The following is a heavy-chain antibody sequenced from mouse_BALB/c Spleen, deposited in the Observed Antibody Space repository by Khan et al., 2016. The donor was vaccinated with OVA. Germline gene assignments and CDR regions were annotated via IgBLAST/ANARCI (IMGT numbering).Heavy chain of an antibody. CDR2: INTYTGEP. J-gene: IGHJ1*01. CDR1: GYTFTNYG. CDR3: ARSASYWSFDV. V-gene: IGHV9-3-1*01. D-gene: IGHD6-1*01. Sequence: QIQLVQSGPELKKPGETVKMSCKASGYTFTNYGMNWVKQAPGKGLKWMGWINTYTGEPTYADDFKGRVAFTVETSANTAYLQINNLKNEDTAAYFGARSASYWSFDVWGSGTTVTVSA.